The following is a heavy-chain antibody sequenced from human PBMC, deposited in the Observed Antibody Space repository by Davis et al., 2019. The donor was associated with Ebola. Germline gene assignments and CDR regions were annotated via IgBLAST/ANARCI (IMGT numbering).Heavy chain of an antibody. CDR1: GFTFSSYW. J-gene: IGHJ4*02. CDR2: IKQDGSEK. CDR3: ARGGLSVTTQFDY. Sequence: PGGSLRLSCAASGFTFSSYWMSWVRQAPGKGLEWVANIKQDGSEKYYVDSVKGRFTISRDNAKNSLYLQMKSLRAEDTAVYYCARGGLSVTTQFDYWGQGTLVTVSS. D-gene: IGHD4-17*01. V-gene: IGHV3-7*01.